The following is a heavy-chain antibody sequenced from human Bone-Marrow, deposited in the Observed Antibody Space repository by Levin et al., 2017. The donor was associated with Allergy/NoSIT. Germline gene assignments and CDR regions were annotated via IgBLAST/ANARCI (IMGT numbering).Heavy chain of an antibody. V-gene: IGHV3-33*01. D-gene: IGHD3-3*01. Sequence: SCAASGFTFSSYGMHWVRQAPGKGLEWVAVIWYDGSNKYYADSVKGRFTISRDNSKNTLYLQMNSLRAEDTAVYYCAREGWITIFGVDSYYYGMDVWGQGTTVTVSS. CDR2: IWYDGSNK. J-gene: IGHJ6*02. CDR3: AREGWITIFGVDSYYYGMDV. CDR1: GFTFSSYG.